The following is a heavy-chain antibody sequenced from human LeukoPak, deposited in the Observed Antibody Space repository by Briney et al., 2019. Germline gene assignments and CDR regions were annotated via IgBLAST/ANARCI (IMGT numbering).Heavy chain of an antibody. CDR1: GFTFSSYA. CDR3: AKDRSCTNDICHGDFDY. Sequence: SGGSLRLSCAASGFTFSSYAVSWVSQAPGKGMEWLSSISGSGGSTYSADSVKGRFTISRDNSKNTLYLQMNSLRAEDTALYYCAKDRSCTNDICHGDFDYWGQGTLVTVSS. J-gene: IGHJ4*02. D-gene: IGHD2-8*01. CDR2: ISGSGGST. V-gene: IGHV3-23*01.